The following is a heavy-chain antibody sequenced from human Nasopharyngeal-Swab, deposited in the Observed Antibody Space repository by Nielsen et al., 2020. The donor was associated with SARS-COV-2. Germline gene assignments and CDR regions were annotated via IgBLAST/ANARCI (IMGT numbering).Heavy chain of an antibody. V-gene: IGHV4-39*02. J-gene: IGHJ4*02. CDR3: ARLDPFGSEDK. CDR1: GGSITSSRHR. Sequence: SEPLSLTCTVSGGSITSSRHRWGWIRQPPGKGLEWIGQILVNRYTEYHPSVRGRITVYADTSENSFSLRLSSVTAADTAVYYCARLDPFGSEDKWGQGTLVTVSS. CDR2: ILVNRYT. D-gene: IGHD3-3*01.